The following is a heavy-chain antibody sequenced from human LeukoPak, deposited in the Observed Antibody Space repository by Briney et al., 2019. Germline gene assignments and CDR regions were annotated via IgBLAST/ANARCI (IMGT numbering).Heavy chain of an antibody. CDR3: ATTPAGGYWSAGQNY. J-gene: IGHJ4*02. V-gene: IGHV3-74*03. CDR2: INGDGSST. D-gene: IGHD3-22*01. CDR1: GFTFNTYW. Sequence: QSGGSLRLSCAASGFTFNTYWMHWVRHAPGKGLVWVSRINGDGSSTTYADSVKGRFTISRDNAKNTLYLQMNSLRDEDTAVYYCATTPAGGYWSAGQNYWGQGTLVTVSS.